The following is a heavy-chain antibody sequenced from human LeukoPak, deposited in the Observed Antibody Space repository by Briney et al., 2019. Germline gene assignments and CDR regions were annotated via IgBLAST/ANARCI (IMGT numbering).Heavy chain of an antibody. CDR1: ALTFTSYA. D-gene: IGHD4-17*01. V-gene: IGHV3-23*01. Sequence: SGGSLEFSVAAPALTFTSYAMSWFGQAPGKGLDWVSAISAGADSTYYADSVQGRFTISRDNSKNTLYLQMSGLRAEDTAVYFCARGAYGDYDSWGQGTLVTVSS. CDR3: ARGAYGDYDS. J-gene: IGHJ5*01. CDR2: ISAGADST.